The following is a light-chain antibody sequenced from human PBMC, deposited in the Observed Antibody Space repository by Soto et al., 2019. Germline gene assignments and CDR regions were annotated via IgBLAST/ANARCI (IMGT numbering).Light chain of an antibody. CDR2: GAS. V-gene: IGKV3-15*01. CDR3: QQYNNWPSIT. J-gene: IGKJ5*01. Sequence: EIVLTQSPGTLSLSPGERATLSCMASQSVSSNLAWYQQKPCQAPRLLIYGASTRATGIPARFSGSGSGTEFTLTISSLQSEDFAVYYCQQYNNWPSITFGQGTRLEI. CDR1: QSVSSN.